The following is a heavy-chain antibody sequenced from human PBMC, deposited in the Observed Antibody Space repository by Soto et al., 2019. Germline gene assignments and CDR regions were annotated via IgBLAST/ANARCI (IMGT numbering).Heavy chain of an antibody. CDR2: VYPGDCET. Sequence: GVCRSSSWMALKRTPPRKGLEWMGIVYPGDCETRYSPSFRGQVTLSADTSTSTASLQWNRLKASDTGIYYCAKHADNWGAHYYFDSWGQGTQVTVSP. D-gene: IGHD3-16*01. J-gene: IGHJ4*02. V-gene: IGHV5-51*01. CDR1: GVCRSSSW. CDR3: AKHADNWGAHYYFDS.